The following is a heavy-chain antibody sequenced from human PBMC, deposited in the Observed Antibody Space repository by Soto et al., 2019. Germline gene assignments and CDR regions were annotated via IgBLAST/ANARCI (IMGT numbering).Heavy chain of an antibody. D-gene: IGHD3-10*01. CDR2: IKQDESEK. CDR1: GFTFSTYW. CDR3: ARIIRGIIIPHLDS. J-gene: IGHJ4*02. Sequence: GSLRLSCAASGFTFSTYWMNWVRQAPGKGLEWVANIKQDESEKYYVDSVKGRFTISRDNAKNSLYLQMNSLRAEDTAVYYCARIIRGIIIPHLDSWGQGTLVTVSS. V-gene: IGHV3-7*03.